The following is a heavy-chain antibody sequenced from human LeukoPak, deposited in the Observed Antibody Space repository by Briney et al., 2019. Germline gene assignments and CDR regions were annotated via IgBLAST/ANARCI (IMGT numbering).Heavy chain of an antibody. V-gene: IGHV1-58*02. D-gene: IGHD3-22*01. CDR2: IVVGSGNT. CDR3: AAPGYYDSSGYSI. CDR1: GFTFTSSA. Sequence: TSVKVSCKASGFTFTSSAMQWVRQARGQRLEWIGWIVVGSGNTNYAQKFQEGVTITRDMSTSTAYMELSSLRSEDTAVYYCAAPGYYDSSGYSIWGQGTLVTVSS. J-gene: IGHJ4*02.